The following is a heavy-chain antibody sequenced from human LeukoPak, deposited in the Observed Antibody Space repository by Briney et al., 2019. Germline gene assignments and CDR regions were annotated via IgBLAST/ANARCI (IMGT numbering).Heavy chain of an antibody. J-gene: IGHJ4*02. D-gene: IGHD2-8*02. CDR3: ARHRVGHCTSVTCPTFEY. CDR1: SASISGTYYF. Sequence: SETLSLTCTVTSASISGTYYFWGWIRQSPGKGLDWIGSIYNSGTTYYNPSLKSRVTISVDTSKNQFSLKLTSVTAADTAVYYCARHRVGHCTSVTCPTFEYWGQGTLVTVSS. V-gene: IGHV4-39*01. CDR2: IYNSGTT.